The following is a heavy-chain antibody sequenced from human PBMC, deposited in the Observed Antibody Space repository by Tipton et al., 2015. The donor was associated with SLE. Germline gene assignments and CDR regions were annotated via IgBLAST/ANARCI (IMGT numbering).Heavy chain of an antibody. J-gene: IGHJ3*02. CDR3: AGGNDLDAFDI. V-gene: IGHV4-34*09. CDR1: GESFNGYY. D-gene: IGHD3-16*01. Sequence: LRLSCAVYGESFNGYYWTWIRQFPGKGLEWIGQINTGGRTNYNPSLKSRVNMSVDTSKNQFSLKLSSVTAADTAVYYCAGGNDLDAFDIWGQGTMVTVSS. CDR2: INTGGRT.